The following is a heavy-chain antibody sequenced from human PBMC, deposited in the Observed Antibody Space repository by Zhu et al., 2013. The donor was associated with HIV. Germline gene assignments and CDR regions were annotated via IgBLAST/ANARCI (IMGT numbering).Heavy chain of an antibody. J-gene: IGHJ6*02. CDR1: GFTFSNSW. CDR2: IKPDGSQK. CDR3: ARGRYCSGGSCSDTSFYYYYGMDV. D-gene: IGHD2-15*01. V-gene: IGHV3-7*02. Sequence: EVQLVESGGGLVQPGGSLRLSCTGSGFTFSNSWMSWVRQAPGKGLEWVANIKPDGSQKYYVDSVKGRFTISRDNGKSSLYLQMNSLGVEDTAVYYCARGRYCSGGSCSDTSFYYYYGMDVWGQGTTVTVSS.